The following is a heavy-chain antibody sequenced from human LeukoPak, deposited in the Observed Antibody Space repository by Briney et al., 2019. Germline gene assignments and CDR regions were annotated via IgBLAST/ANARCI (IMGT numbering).Heavy chain of an antibody. D-gene: IGHD3-3*01. CDR2: IIPIFGTA. J-gene: IGHJ6*03. CDR3: ASGLYDFWSGYSPPYYYYYMDV. Sequence: ASVKVSCKASGGTFSSYAISWVRQAPGQGLEWMGGIIPIFGTANYAQRFQGRVTITTDESTSTAYMELSSLRSEDTAVYYCASGLYDFWSGYSPPYYYYYMDVWGKGTTVTVSS. CDR1: GGTFSSYA. V-gene: IGHV1-69*05.